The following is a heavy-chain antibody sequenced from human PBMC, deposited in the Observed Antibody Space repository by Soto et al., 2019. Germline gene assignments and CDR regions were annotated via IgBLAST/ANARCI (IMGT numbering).Heavy chain of an antibody. J-gene: IGHJ4*02. Sequence: EVQLVESGGGLVQPGGSLRLSCAASGFTFSDHYVDWVRQAPGKGLEWVARIRNKANSYSTEYAASSKGRFTISRDDSKYLGYLPMSSLKTEDTAVYYCARSRLGSYDLKYFDYWGQGTLVTVSS. CDR3: ARSRLGSYDLKYFDY. CDR2: IRNKANSYST. V-gene: IGHV3-72*01. CDR1: GFTFSDHY. D-gene: IGHD1-26*01.